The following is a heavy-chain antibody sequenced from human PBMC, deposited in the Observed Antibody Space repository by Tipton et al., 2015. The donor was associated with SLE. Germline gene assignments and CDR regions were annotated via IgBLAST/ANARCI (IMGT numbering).Heavy chain of an antibody. CDR3: SGVSFEGLQGFDY. CDR1: GYSISSGYY. J-gene: IGHJ4*02. D-gene: IGHD6-19*01. Sequence: TLSLTCAVSGYSISSGYYWGWIRQPPGKGLEWIGSIYHSGSTYYNPSLKSRVTISVDTSKNQFSLKLSSVTAADTAAYYCSGVSFEGLQGFDYWGQGTLVTVSS. CDR2: IYHSGST. V-gene: IGHV4-38-2*01.